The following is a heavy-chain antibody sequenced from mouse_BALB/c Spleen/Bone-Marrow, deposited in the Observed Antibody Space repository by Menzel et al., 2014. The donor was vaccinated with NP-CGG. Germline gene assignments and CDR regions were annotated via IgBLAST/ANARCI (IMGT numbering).Heavy chain of an antibody. CDR1: GYAFTDYL. CDR2: INPGSGST. D-gene: IGHD2-3*01. CDR3: ARHDGYFDY. V-gene: IGHV1-54*01. Sequence: VQLQESGAELVRPGTSVKVSCKASGYAFTDYLMEWLKQRPGQGLGWIGVINPGSGSTNYNEKFKDKATLTADKSSSTAYMQLSSLTSDDSAVYFCARHDGYFDYWGQGTILTVSS. J-gene: IGHJ2*01.